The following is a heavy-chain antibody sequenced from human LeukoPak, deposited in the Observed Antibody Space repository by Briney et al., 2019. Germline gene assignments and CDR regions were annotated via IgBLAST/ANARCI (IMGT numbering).Heavy chain of an antibody. D-gene: IGHD4-17*01. CDR1: GGSISSGGYY. CDR3: ARWTRYGDYGRHWYFDL. J-gene: IGHJ2*01. CDR2: IYYSGST. V-gene: IGHV4-61*08. Sequence: SQTLSLTCTVSGGSISSGGYYWSWIRQPPGKGLEWIGYIYYSGSTNYNPSLKSRVTISVDTSKNQFSLKLSSVTAADTAVYYCARWTRYGDYGRHWYFDLWGRGTLVTVSS.